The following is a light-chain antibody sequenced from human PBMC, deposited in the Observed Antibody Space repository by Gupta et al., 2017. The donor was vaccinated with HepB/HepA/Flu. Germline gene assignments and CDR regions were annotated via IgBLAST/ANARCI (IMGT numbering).Light chain of an antibody. J-gene: IGKJ5*01. Sequence: ELVLTEDTGMPSLPPGESATLSCRASQSIRSTYLAWYQQKSGQAPRLVIYDASKSAIVIPDRFGGRGARKDFTLTISRLYPEYFALYYCQYYNGSPITFGQGTRLEIK. CDR2: DAS. V-gene: IGKV3-20*01. CDR1: QSIRSTY. CDR3: QYYNGSPIT.